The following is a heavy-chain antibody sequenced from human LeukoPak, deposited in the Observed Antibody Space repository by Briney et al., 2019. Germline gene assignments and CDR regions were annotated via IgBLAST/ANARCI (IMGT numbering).Heavy chain of an antibody. D-gene: IGHD6-19*01. CDR3: AKSGSGWPDYYYYYMDV. Sequence: GGSLRLSCAASGFNFSDYGIYWVRQAPGKGLEWVAVISYDGNHKYYADSVKGRFTISRDNAKNTLDLQMNSLRAEDTAVYYCAKSGSGWPDYYYYYMDVWGKGTTVTVSS. V-gene: IGHV3-30*18. CDR1: GFNFSDYG. CDR2: ISYDGNHK. J-gene: IGHJ6*03.